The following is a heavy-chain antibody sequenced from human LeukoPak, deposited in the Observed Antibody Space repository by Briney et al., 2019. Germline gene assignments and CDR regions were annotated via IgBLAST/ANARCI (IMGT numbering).Heavy chain of an antibody. CDR1: GASISSYF. J-gene: IGHJ3*02. D-gene: IGHD3-9*01. CDR3: ARGAYYDILTGYETVDVFDI. CDR2: IYSSGST. V-gene: IGHV4-59*01. Sequence: SETLSLTCTVSGASISSYFWNWIRQPPGEGLEWIGYIYSSGSTNYNPSLKSRVTISVDTSKTPFSLKLSSVTAADTAVYYCARGAYYDILTGYETVDVFDIWGRGTMVTVSS.